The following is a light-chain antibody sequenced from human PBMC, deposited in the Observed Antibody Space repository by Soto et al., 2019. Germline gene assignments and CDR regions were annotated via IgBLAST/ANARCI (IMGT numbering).Light chain of an antibody. CDR1: SSDIGSYKF. J-gene: IGLJ3*02. Sequence: QSALTQPASVSGSPGQSITFSCTGSSSDIGSYKFVSWYQLHPGKAPKVIIYDATKRPSGVSNRFSGSKSGNTASLTISGLQTEDEADYYCCSFVNNTTWVFGGGTKVTVL. CDR2: DAT. V-gene: IGLV2-23*01. CDR3: CSFVNNTTWV.